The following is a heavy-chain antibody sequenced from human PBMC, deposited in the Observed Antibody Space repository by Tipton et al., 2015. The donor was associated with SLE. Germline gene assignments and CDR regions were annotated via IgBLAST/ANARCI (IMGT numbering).Heavy chain of an antibody. CDR1: GYTFTYRY. CDR2: ISAYNGNT. J-gene: IGHJ3*02. V-gene: IGHV1-18*04. D-gene: IGHD3-3*01. CDR3: ARTPTFGVAPYSDAFDI. Sequence: QSGPEVKKPGASVKVSCKASGYTFTYRYLHWVRQAPGQGLEWMGWISAYNGNTNYAQKLQGRVTMTTDTSTSTAYMELRSLRSDDTAVYYCARTPTFGVAPYSDAFDIWGQGTMVTVSS.